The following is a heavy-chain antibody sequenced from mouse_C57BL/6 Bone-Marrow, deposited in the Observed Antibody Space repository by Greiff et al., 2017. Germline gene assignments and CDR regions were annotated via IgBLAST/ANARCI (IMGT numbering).Heavy chain of an antibody. CDR3: TRWTWYFDV. CDR1: GFNIKDDY. D-gene: IGHD1-1*02. CDR2: IDPENGDT. V-gene: IGHV14-4*01. J-gene: IGHJ1*03. Sequence: VQLQQSGAELVRPGASVKLSCTASGFNIKDDYMHWVKQRPEQGLEWIGWIDPENGDTEYASKFQGKATITADTSSDTAYLQLSSLTSEDTAVYYCTRWTWYFDVWGTGTTVTVSS.